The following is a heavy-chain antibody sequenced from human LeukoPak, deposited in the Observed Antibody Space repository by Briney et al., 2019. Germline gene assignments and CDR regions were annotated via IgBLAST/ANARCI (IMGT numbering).Heavy chain of an antibody. D-gene: IGHD1-26*01. J-gene: IGHJ5*02. CDR2: INPNSGDT. Sequence: GASVKVSCKASGYTFTGYYMHWVRQAPGQGLEWMGWINPNSGDTNYAQNFQGRVTMTRDTSISTAYMELSRLRSGDTAVYYCARDSDSGTSWTNWFDPWGQGTLVTVSS. CDR1: GYTFTGYY. CDR3: ARDSDSGTSWTNWFDP. V-gene: IGHV1-2*02.